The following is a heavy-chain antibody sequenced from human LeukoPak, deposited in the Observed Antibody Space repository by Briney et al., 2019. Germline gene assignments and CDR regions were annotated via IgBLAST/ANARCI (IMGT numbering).Heavy chain of an antibody. J-gene: IGHJ3*02. CDR2: IYYSGST. D-gene: IGHD5-18*01. CDR3: AKGYSYGYSINDAFDI. Sequence: SETLSLTCTVSGGSISSYYWSWIRQPPGKGLEWIGYIYYSGSTNYNPSLKSRVTISVDTSKNQFSLKLTSVTAADTAVYYCAKGYSYGYSINDAFDIWGQGTMVTVSS. V-gene: IGHV4-59*01. CDR1: GGSISSYY.